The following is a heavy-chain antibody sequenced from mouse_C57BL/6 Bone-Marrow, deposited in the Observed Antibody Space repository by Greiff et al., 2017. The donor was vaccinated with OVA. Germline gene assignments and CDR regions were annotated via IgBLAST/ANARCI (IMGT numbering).Heavy chain of an antibody. J-gene: IGHJ3*01. V-gene: IGHV1-81*01. CDR2: IYPRSGNT. CDR1: GYTFTSYG. Sequence: VKLMESGAELARPGASVKLSCKASGYTFTSYGISWVKQRTGQGLEWIGEIYPRSGNTYYNEKFKGKATLTADKSSSTAYMELRSLTSEDSAVYFCARGRPFAYWGQGTLVTVSA. CDR3: ARGRPFAY.